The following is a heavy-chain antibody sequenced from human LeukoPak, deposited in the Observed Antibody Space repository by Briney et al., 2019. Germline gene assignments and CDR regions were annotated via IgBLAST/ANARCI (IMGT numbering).Heavy chain of an antibody. D-gene: IGHD2-8*01. Sequence: GASVKVSCKASGYTFTSYDINWVRQATGQGLEWMGWMNPNSGNTGYAQKFQGRVTMTTDTSTSTAYMELRSLRSDDTAVYYCARDMSDTNSYWGQGTLVTVSS. CDR3: ARDMSDTNSY. J-gene: IGHJ4*02. V-gene: IGHV1-8*02. CDR2: MNPNSGNT. CDR1: GYTFTSYD.